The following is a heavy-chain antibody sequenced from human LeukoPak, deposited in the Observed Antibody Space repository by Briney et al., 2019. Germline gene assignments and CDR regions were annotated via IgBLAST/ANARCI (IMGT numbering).Heavy chain of an antibody. CDR1: GYTFTSYG. Sequence: GASVKVSCKASGYTFTSYGISRVRQAPGQGLEWMGWINPNSGGTHYAQRFQGRVTMTKDTSISTAYMEVSRLRSDDTAVFYCARSEGKNWKSWAFDPWGQGTLVTVSS. CDR2: INPNSGGT. J-gene: IGHJ5*02. D-gene: IGHD1-1*01. V-gene: IGHV1-2*02. CDR3: ARSEGKNWKSWAFDP.